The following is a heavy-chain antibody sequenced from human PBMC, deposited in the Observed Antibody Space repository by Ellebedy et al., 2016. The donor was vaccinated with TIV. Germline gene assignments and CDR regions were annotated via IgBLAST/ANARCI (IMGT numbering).Heavy chain of an antibody. CDR3: ARVRDYYDSLD. CDR2: IKQDGSKK. Sequence: GESLKISCAASGFTFSDFAMSWVRQAPGKGLEWVANIKQDGSKKYYVDSVKGRFTISRDNAKNSLYLQMNSMRAEDTAVYYCARVRDYYDSLDWGQGTPVTVSS. CDR1: GFTFSDFA. D-gene: IGHD3-22*01. V-gene: IGHV3-7*01. J-gene: IGHJ4*02.